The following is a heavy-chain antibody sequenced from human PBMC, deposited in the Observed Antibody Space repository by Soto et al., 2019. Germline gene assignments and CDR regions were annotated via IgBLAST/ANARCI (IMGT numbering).Heavy chain of an antibody. V-gene: IGHV1-3*01. CDR2: INAGNGNT. CDR3: AREVGQQLVHFDY. CDR1: GYTFTSYA. J-gene: IGHJ4*02. Sequence: ASVKVSCKASGYTFTSYAMHWVRQAPGQRLEWMGWINAGNGNTKYSQKFQGRVTITRDTSASTAYMELSSLRSEDTAVYYCAREVGQQLVHFDYWGQGTLVTVPS. D-gene: IGHD6-13*01.